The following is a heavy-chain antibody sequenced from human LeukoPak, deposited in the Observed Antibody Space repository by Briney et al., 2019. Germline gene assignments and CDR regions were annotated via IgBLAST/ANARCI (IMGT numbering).Heavy chain of an antibody. Sequence: SETPSLTCTVSGGSISSYYWSWIRQPPGKGLEWIGYIYYSGSTNYNPSLKSRVTISVDTSKNQFSLKLSSVTAADTAVYYCAREYCSGGSCYPDYWGQGTLVTVSS. CDR1: GGSISSYY. CDR2: IYYSGST. CDR3: AREYCSGGSCYPDY. J-gene: IGHJ4*02. D-gene: IGHD2-15*01. V-gene: IGHV4-59*01.